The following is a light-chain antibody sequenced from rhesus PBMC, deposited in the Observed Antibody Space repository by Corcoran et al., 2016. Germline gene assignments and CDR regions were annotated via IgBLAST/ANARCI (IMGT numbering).Light chain of an antibody. Sequence: DIVMTQTPLSLPVTPGEPASISCRSSQSLLDSEDGNTYLKWYLQKPGQSPQLLIYEVSTRASGVPDRFSGSGSDTDFTLKISRVEAEDVGVYYCMQGIEYPYTFGQGTKVEIK. J-gene: IGKJ2*01. V-gene: IGKV2S20*01. CDR3: MQGIEYPYT. CDR2: EVS. CDR1: QSLLDSEDGNTY.